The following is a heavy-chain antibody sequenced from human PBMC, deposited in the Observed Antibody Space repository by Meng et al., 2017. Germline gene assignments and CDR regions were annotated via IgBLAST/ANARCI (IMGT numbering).Heavy chain of an antibody. D-gene: IGHD3-22*01. Sequence: QVQLVEFGGGVVQPGRSLRLSCAAFGFTFSSYAMHWVRQAPGKGLEWVAVISYDGSNKYYADSVKGRFTISRDNSKNTLYLQMNSLRAEDTAVYYCARSSSGYYFDYWGQGTLVTVSS. CDR2: ISYDGSNK. CDR3: ARSSSGYYFDY. CDR1: GFTFSSYA. V-gene: IGHV3-30*01. J-gene: IGHJ4*02.